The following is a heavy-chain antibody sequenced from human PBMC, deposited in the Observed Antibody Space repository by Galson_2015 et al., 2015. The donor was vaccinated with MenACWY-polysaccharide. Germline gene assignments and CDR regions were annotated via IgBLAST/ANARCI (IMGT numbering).Heavy chain of an antibody. D-gene: IGHD2-2*01. V-gene: IGHV3-23*01. CDR1: GFTFSNYA. J-gene: IGHJ4*02. Sequence: SLRPSCAASGFTFSNYAMSWVRQAPGKGLEWVSTIGGSGSNTHYADSVKGRFTISRDNSKNTLSLQMNSLRAEDTAVYYCARVRYSTGKYQFDYWGQGTLVVVSS. CDR2: IGGSGSNT. CDR3: ARVRYSTGKYQFDY.